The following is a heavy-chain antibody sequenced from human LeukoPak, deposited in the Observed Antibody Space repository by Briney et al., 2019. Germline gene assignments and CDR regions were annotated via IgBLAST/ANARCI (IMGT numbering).Heavy chain of an antibody. CDR2: IYYSGST. V-gene: IGHV4-30-4*08. J-gene: IGHJ6*02. Sequence: KSSETLSLTCAVYGGSFSGYYWSWIRQPPGKGLEWIGYIYYSGSTYYNPSLKSRVTISVDTSKNQFSLKLSSVTAADTAVYYCAREYYYGSGSYYQPGHYGMDVWGQGTTVTVSS. CDR3: AREYYYGSGSYYQPGHYGMDV. CDR1: GGSFSGYY. D-gene: IGHD3-10*01.